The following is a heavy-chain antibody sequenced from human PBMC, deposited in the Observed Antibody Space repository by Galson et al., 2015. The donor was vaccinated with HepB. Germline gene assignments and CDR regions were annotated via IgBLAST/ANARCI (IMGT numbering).Heavy chain of an antibody. CDR1: GFTFSDYD. Sequence: SLRLSCAASGFTFSDYDMHWVRQAPGKGLEWVAVISYDGNNKYYADSVKGRFTLSRDNSRNTVYLQMNSLKTEDTAVCYCAKDLSGADYWGQGTLLTVSS. V-gene: IGHV3-30*18. D-gene: IGHD7-27*01. CDR2: ISYDGNNK. CDR3: AKDLSGADY. J-gene: IGHJ4*02.